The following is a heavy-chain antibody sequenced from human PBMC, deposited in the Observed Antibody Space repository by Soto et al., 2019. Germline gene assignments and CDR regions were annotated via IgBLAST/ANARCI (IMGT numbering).Heavy chain of an antibody. CDR3: TCSVSGDTGLHF. CDR1: GSTFSDSA. V-gene: IGHV3-73*01. CDR2: IQTKSNDYAT. Sequence: GGSLRLSCAASGSTFSDSAMHWVRLASGKGLEWVGRIQTKSNDYATAYAESVKGRFTISRDESKDTAYLQMNSLKADDTAVYFCTCSVSGDTGLHFWGQGTLVTVSS. D-gene: IGHD5-18*01. J-gene: IGHJ4*02.